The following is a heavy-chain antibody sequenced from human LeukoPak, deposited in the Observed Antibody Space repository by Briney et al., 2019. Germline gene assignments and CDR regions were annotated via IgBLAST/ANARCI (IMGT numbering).Heavy chain of an antibody. CDR3: ARKFLGSRGYYFDY. D-gene: IGHD3-10*01. J-gene: IGHJ4*02. Sequence: ASVKVSCKASGYTFSSYDINWVRQATGQGLEWMGWMNPNSGNTGYAQKFQGRVTMTRNTSISTAYMELSSLRSEDTAVYYCARKFLGSRGYYFDYWGQGTLVTVSS. V-gene: IGHV1-8*01. CDR1: GYTFSSYD. CDR2: MNPNSGNT.